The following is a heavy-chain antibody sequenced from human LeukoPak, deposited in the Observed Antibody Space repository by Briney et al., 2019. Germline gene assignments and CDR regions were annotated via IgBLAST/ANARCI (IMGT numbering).Heavy chain of an antibody. V-gene: IGHV3-30*18. CDR2: ISHSGGDK. CDR1: GFTFSNYG. Sequence: PGGSLRLSCAASGFTFSNYGMHWVRQAPGKGLEWVAVISHSGGDKYYAESLKGRFTISRDNSKNSVFLQMNSLRDEDTGVYYCAKDHFGSGTTMDVWGQGTTVTVSS. D-gene: IGHD3-10*01. J-gene: IGHJ6*02. CDR3: AKDHFGSGTTMDV.